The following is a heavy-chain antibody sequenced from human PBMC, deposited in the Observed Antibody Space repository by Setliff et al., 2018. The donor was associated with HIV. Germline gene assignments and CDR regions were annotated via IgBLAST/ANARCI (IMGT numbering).Heavy chain of an antibody. Sequence: GESLKISCKGSGYNFTSFWIAWVRQMPGKGLEWMGIIYPADSDTRYSPSFQGQVTISADKSISTAFLQWRSLKASDTAIYYCARLPSLLWFGELNYYFDYWGQGTLVTVPS. CDR2: IYPADSDT. D-gene: IGHD3-10*01. V-gene: IGHV5-51*01. J-gene: IGHJ4*02. CDR3: ARLPSLLWFGELNYYFDY. CDR1: GYNFTSFW.